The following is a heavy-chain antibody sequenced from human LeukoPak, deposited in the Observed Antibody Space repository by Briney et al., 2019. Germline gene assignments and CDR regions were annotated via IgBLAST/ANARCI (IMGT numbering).Heavy chain of an antibody. V-gene: IGHV1-69*13. Sequence: ASVKVSCKASGGTFSSYAISWVRQAPGQGLEWMGGIIPIFGTANYAQKFQGRVTITADESTSTAYMELSSLRSEDTAVYYCARTDNVLRHFDWLSGAFNWFDPWGQGTLVTVSS. D-gene: IGHD3-9*01. J-gene: IGHJ5*02. CDR2: IIPIFGTA. CDR3: ARTDNVLRHFDWLSGAFNWFDP. CDR1: GGTFSSYA.